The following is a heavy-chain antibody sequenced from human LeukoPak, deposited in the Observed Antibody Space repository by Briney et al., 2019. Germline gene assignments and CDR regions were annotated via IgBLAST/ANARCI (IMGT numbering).Heavy chain of an antibody. CDR2: MNPNSGNT. CDR3: ARSPGGSYFDWLFSLVIDY. CDR1: GYTFTSYD. Sequence: ASVKVSCKASGYTFTSYDINWVRQATGQGLEWMGWMNPNSGNTGYAQKFQGRVTMTRNTSISTAYMELSSLRSEDTAVYYCARSPGGSYFDWLFSLVIDYWGQGTLVTVSS. D-gene: IGHD3-9*01. J-gene: IGHJ4*02. V-gene: IGHV1-8*01.